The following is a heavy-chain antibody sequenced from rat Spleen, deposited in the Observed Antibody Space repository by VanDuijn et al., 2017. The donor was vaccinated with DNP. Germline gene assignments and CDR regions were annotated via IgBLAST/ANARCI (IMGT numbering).Heavy chain of an antibody. J-gene: IGHJ2*01. CDR3: ARVPVATFDY. CDR2: ISTSGSRT. Sequence: VQLKESGPGLVQPSQTLSLTCTVSGFSLTTYGVSWVRQPPGKGLEWVATISTSGSRTYYPDSVKGRFTISRDNAKSSLYLQMNSLKSEDTATYYCARVPVATFDYWGQGVMVTVSS. D-gene: IGHD1-3*01. V-gene: IGHV5-46*01. CDR1: GFSLTTYG.